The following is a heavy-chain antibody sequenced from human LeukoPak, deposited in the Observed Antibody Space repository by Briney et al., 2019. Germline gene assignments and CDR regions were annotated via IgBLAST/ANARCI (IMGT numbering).Heavy chain of an antibody. CDR3: ARLRGYSGYEVVDY. CDR2: IYYSGST. J-gene: IGHJ4*02. D-gene: IGHD5-12*01. V-gene: IGHV4-61*05. CDR1: GGSISSSSYY. Sequence: NASETLSLTCTVSGGSISSSSYYWSWIRQPPGKGLEWIGYIYYSGSTNYNPSLKSRVTISVDTSKNQFSLKLSSVTAADTAVYYCARLRGYSGYEVVDYWGQGTLVTVSS.